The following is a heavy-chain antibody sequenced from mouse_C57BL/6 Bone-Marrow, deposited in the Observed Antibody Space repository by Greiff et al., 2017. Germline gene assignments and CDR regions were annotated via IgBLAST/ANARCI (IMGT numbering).Heavy chain of an antibody. J-gene: IGHJ1*03. CDR3: ARFDYYGSSYGYWYFDV. CDR2: IRNKANGYTT. V-gene: IGHV7-3*01. D-gene: IGHD1-1*01. Sequence: VQLQQSGGGLVQPGGSLSLSCAASGFTFTDYYMSWVRQPPGKALEWLGFIRNKANGYTTEYSASVQGRFTISSDNSPSILYLQMTALRAENSTTYYCARFDYYGSSYGYWYFDVWGTGTTVTVSS. CDR1: GFTFTDYY.